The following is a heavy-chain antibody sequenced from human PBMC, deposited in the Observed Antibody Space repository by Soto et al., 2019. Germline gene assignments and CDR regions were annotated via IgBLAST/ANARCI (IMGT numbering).Heavy chain of an antibody. CDR3: ARGIAVAGSGGMDV. Sequence: ASVKVSCKASGYTFTSYYMHWVRQAPGQGLEWMGIINPNSGNTGYAQKFQGRVTMTRNTSISTAYMELSSLRSEDTAVYYCARGIAVAGSGGMDVWGQGTTVTVSS. CDR1: GYTFTSYY. D-gene: IGHD6-19*01. J-gene: IGHJ6*02. V-gene: IGHV1-8*02. CDR2: INPNSGNT.